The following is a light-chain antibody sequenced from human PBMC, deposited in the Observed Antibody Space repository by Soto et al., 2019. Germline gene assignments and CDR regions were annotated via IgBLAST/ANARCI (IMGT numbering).Light chain of an antibody. J-gene: IGLJ2*01. Sequence: QSVLTQPPSVSAAPRQRVTISCSGSISNVGNNAVNWYQQLPGKAPKLLIYYDDLLPSGISDRFSGSKSGTSASLAISGLQSEDEADYYCATWDDSLNGVVFGGGTKLTVL. V-gene: IGLV1-36*01. CDR3: ATWDDSLNGVV. CDR2: YDD. CDR1: ISNVGNNA.